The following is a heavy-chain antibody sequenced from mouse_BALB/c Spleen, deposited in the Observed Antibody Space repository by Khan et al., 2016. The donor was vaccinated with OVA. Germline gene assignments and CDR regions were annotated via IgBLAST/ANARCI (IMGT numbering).Heavy chain of an antibody. V-gene: IGHV2-9*02. CDR2: IWDGGST. Sequence: VQLQESGPGLVAPSQSLSITCTVSGFSLTNYGVNWVRQPPGKGLEWLGVIWDGGSTNYNSALMSRMSISKDNSKSQVFLKMNSLQTDDTAMYXCARFYDPYYAMDYWVQGTSVTVSS. CDR1: GFSLTNYG. CDR3: ARFYDPYYAMDY. J-gene: IGHJ4*01. D-gene: IGHD2-3*01.